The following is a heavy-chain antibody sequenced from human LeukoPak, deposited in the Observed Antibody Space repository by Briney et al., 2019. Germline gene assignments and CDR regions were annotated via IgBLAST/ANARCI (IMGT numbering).Heavy chain of an antibody. CDR3: AIGWKPFYFDY. J-gene: IGHJ4*02. Sequence: ASVKVSCKASGYTFTSYDINWVRQASGQGLEWMGWLNPNSGNTAYAQKFQGRVTITRNTSISTAYMELSSLRSDDTAVYYCAIGWKPFYFDYWGQGTLVTVS. CDR1: GYTFTSYD. CDR2: LNPNSGNT. V-gene: IGHV1-8*03. D-gene: IGHD1-1*01.